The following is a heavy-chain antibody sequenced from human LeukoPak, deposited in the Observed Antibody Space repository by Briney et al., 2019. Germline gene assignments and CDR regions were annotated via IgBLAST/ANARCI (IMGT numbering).Heavy chain of an antibody. CDR1: GGSISSYY. CDR2: IYYSGST. V-gene: IGHV4-59*01. J-gene: IGHJ4*02. D-gene: IGHD5-12*01. CDR3: ARGGGPNSLGWLRFVY. Sequence: PSETLSLTCTVSGGSISSYYWSWIRQPPGKGLEWIGYIYYSGSTNYNPSLKSRVTISVDTSKNQFSLKRSSVTGADTAVYYCARGGGPNSLGWLRFVYWGQG.